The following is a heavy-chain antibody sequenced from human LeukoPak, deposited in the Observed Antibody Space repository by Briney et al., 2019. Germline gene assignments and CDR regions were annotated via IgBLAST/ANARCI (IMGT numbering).Heavy chain of an antibody. J-gene: IGHJ4*02. CDR1: GFTSSSYE. D-gene: IGHD6-19*01. Sequence: GGSLRLSCAASGFTSSSYEMNWVRQAPGKGLEWVSYISSSGSTIYYADSVKGRFTISRDNSKNTLYLQMNSLRAEDTAVYYCAKGGTAVAGPVFDYWGQGTLVTVSS. V-gene: IGHV3-48*03. CDR2: ISSSGSTI. CDR3: AKGGTAVAGPVFDY.